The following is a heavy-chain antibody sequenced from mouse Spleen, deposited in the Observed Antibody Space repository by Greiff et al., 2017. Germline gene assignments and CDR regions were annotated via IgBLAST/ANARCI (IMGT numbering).Heavy chain of an antibody. Sequence: QVQLQQPGAELVRPGASVKLSCKASGYTFTSYWINWVKQRPGQGLEWIGNIYPSDSYTNYNQKFKDKATLTVDKSSSTAYMQLSSPTSEDSAVYYCTRGDHITTTVPDYFDYWGQGTTLTVSS. D-gene: IGHD1-1*01. CDR2: IYPSDSYT. CDR3: TRGDHITTTVPDYFDY. CDR1: GYTFTSYW. V-gene: IGHV1-69*02. J-gene: IGHJ2*01.